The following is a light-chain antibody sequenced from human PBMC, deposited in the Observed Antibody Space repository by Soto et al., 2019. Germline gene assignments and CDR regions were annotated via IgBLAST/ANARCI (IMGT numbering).Light chain of an antibody. J-gene: IGKJ4*01. CDR1: QSVSSSY. CDR2: GAS. CDR3: QQYGSSPT. Sequence: EIVLTQSPGTLSLSPGERATLSCRASQSVSSSYLAWYQQKPGQALRLLIYGASSRDTGIPDRFSGNGSGTDFTLTISRLEPDDFPVYYCQQYGSSPTFGGGTKVQIK. V-gene: IGKV3-20*01.